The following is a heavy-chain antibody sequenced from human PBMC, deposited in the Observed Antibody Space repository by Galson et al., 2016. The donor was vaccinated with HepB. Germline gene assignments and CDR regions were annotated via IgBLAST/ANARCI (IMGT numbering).Heavy chain of an antibody. J-gene: IGHJ4*01. D-gene: IGHD3-16*01. Sequence: SLRLSCAASGFTFSNYYMHWVRQIPGKGLTWVSTISDGGSDTSYADSVKGRFTIARDNAKNTLYLQLNSLRVEDTTIYYCARDVRDRRIMLDHFFDLWGHGTQVTVS. CDR1: GFTFSNYY. V-gene: IGHV3-74*01. CDR2: ISDGGSDT. CDR3: ARDVRDRRIMLDHFFDL.